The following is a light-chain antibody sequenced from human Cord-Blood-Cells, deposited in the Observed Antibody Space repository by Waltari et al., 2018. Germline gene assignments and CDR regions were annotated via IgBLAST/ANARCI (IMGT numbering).Light chain of an antibody. CDR2: EVS. V-gene: IGLV2-23*02. CDR3: CSYAGSSTFVV. CDR1: SSDVGRYNL. J-gene: IGLJ3*02. Sequence: QSALNQPASVSGSPGPSITISCTGTSSDVGRYNLVPWYQQHPGKAPKLMIYEVSKRPSGVSNRFSGSKSGNTASLTISGLQAEDEADYYCCSYAGSSTFVVFGGGTKLTVL.